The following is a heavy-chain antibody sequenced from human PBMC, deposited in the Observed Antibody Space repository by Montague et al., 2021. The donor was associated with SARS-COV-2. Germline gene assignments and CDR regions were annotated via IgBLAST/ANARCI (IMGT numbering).Heavy chain of an antibody. Sequence: ETLSLTCAVYGGSFIGYYWSCFRHPPGKRLEWIGEIYHCRSTTXNTSLQGRVTLSVDTSKNQFSLRLSSVTAADTAVYYCARDRGVQYQLQMPFYFDYWGQGTLVTVSS. CDR3: ARDRGVQYQLQMPFYFDY. J-gene: IGHJ4*02. D-gene: IGHD2-2*01. CDR1: GGSFIGYY. CDR2: IYHCRST. V-gene: IGHV4-34*01.